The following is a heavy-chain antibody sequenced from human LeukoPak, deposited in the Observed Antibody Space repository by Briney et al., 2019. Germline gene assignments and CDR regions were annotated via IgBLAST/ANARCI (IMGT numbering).Heavy chain of an antibody. CDR2: IRSSCSTI. CDR1: GFTFSSYE. J-gene: IGHJ5*02. D-gene: IGHD6-19*01. Sequence: GGSLRLSCAASGFTFSSYEMNCVRQAPGRGLEWVSYIRSSCSTIYYADSVKGRFTISRGNAKNSLYLQMNSLRAEDTAVYYCARDLVYSSGWYNWFDPWGQGTLVTVSS. V-gene: IGHV3-48*03. CDR3: ARDLVYSSGWYNWFDP.